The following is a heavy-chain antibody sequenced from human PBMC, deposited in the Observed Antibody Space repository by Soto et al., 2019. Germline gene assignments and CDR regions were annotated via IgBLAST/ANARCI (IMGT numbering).Heavy chain of an antibody. V-gene: IGHV3-33*01. CDR3: ARVRKGYGMDV. CDR2: IWYDGSNK. J-gene: IGHJ6*02. Sequence: GGSLRLSCAASGFTFSSYGMHWVRQAPGKGLEWVAVIWYDGSNKYYADSVKGRFTISRDNSKNTLYLQMNSLRAEDTAVYYCARVRKGYGMDVWGQGNPGHRLL. CDR1: GFTFSSYG.